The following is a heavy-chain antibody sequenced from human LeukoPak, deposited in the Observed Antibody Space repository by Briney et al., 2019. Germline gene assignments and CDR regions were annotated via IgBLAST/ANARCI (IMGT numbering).Heavy chain of an antibody. D-gene: IGHD6-13*01. J-gene: IGHJ4*02. Sequence: GGSLRRSCAASGFTFDNCVMHWVRQAPGKGLEWVSLISENGGSTYYADSVKGRFTISRDNSKNSLYLQMNSLRTEDTVLYYCAKEGSSWLYYFDSWGQGTLVTVSS. CDR2: ISENGGST. CDR1: GFTFDNCV. V-gene: IGHV3-43*02. CDR3: AKEGSSWLYYFDS.